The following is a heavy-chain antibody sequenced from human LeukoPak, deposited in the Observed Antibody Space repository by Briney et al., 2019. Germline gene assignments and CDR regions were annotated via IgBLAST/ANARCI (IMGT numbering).Heavy chain of an antibody. CDR1: GGSISSYY. Sequence: SETLSLTCTVSGGSISSYYWSWIRQPPGKGLEWIGEITHSGSTNYNPSLKSRVTISVDTSKNQFSLKLSSVTAADTAVYYCARGARRITQLLTHFDYWGQGTLVTVSS. CDR3: ARGARRITQLLTHFDY. V-gene: IGHV4-34*01. D-gene: IGHD3-16*01. CDR2: ITHSGST. J-gene: IGHJ4*02.